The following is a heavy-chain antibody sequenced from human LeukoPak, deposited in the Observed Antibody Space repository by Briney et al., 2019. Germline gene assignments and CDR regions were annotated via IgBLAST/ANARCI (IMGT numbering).Heavy chain of an antibody. Sequence: PGGSLRLSCAASGFTFSSYGMHWVRQAPGKGLEWVAVISYDGSNKYYADSVKGRFTISRDNSKNTLYLQMNSLRAEDTAVYYCAKGSYTMIVVPNPFDCWGQGTLVTVSS. D-gene: IGHD3-22*01. CDR3: AKGSYTMIVVPNPFDC. J-gene: IGHJ4*02. CDR2: ISYDGSNK. V-gene: IGHV3-30*18. CDR1: GFTFSSYG.